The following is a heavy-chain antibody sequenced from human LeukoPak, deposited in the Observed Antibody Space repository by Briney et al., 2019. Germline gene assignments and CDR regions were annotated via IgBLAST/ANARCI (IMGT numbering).Heavy chain of an antibody. CDR3: ARNHFDTSGFLDY. V-gene: IGHV4-59*08. D-gene: IGHD3-22*01. J-gene: IGHJ4*02. Sequence: KPSETLSLTCNVSGGSMRSYYWSWIRQSPGKGLEWIGYISYSGNTNYNPSLKGRVTMSVDTSNNQFSLKLSSVTAADTAVYYCARNHFDTSGFLDYWGQGTLVTVSS. CDR1: GGSMRSYY. CDR2: ISYSGNT.